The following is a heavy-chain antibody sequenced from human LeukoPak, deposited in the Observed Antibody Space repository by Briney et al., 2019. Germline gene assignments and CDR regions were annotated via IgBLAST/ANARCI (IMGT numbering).Heavy chain of an antibody. Sequence: AGGSLRLSCAASGFTFSSYGMNWVRQAPGKGLEWVSSISSSSSYIYYADSVKGRFTISRDNAKNSLYPQMNSLRAEDTAVYYCARMAGTANFDYWGRGTLVTVSS. CDR3: ARMAGTANFDY. CDR1: GFTFSSYG. V-gene: IGHV3-21*01. J-gene: IGHJ4*02. D-gene: IGHD6-19*01. CDR2: ISSSSSYI.